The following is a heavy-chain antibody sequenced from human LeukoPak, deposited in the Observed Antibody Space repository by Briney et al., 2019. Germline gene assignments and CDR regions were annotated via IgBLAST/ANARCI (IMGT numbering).Heavy chain of an antibody. Sequence: VKVSCKASGYIFSDHYMYWVRQAPGQGLEWMGWINPKSGGTEFAQKFRGRVTLTTDTSINTAYMELTRLTSDDTAVFYCATRPPPVGAAPFDFWGQGTLVTVSS. CDR1: GYIFSDHY. V-gene: IGHV1-2*02. J-gene: IGHJ4*02. CDR3: ATRPPPVGAAPFDF. CDR2: INPKSGGT. D-gene: IGHD1-26*01.